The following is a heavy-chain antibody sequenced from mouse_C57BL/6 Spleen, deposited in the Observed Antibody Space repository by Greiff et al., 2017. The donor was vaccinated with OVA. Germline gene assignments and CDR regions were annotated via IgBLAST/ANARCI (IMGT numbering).Heavy chain of an antibody. Sequence: QVQLQQPGAELVKPGASVKLSCKASGYTFTSYWMHWVKQRPGQGLEWIGMIHPNSGSTNYNEKFKSKATLTVDKSSSTAYMQRSSLTSEDSAVYYCARNYYGTPYAMDYWGQGTSVTVSS. J-gene: IGHJ4*01. CDR3: ARNYYGTPYAMDY. D-gene: IGHD1-1*01. CDR1: GYTFTSYW. V-gene: IGHV1-64*01. CDR2: IHPNSGST.